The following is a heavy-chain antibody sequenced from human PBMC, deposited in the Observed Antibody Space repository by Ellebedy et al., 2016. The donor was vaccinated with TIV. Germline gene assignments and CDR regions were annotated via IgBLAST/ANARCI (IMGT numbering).Heavy chain of an antibody. D-gene: IGHD3-22*01. CDR3: ARDLDDSSGYYYPMIDY. CDR1: GFTFSSYS. J-gene: IGHJ4*02. V-gene: IGHV3-21*01. CDR2: ISSSGSYI. Sequence: GESLKISCAASGFTFSSYSMNWVRQAPGKGLEWVASISSSGSYIYYADSVKGRFTISRDNAKNSLNLQMNSLRAEDTAVYYCARDLDDSSGYYYPMIDYWGQGTLVTVSS.